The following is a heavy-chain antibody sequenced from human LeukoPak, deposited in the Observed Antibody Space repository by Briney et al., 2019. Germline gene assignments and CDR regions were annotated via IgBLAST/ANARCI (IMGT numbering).Heavy chain of an antibody. D-gene: IGHD1-26*01. CDR3: AKKGATTGDFDY. CDR1: GFTFRSHA. J-gene: IGHJ4*02. V-gene: IGHV3-23*01. CDR2: ISGSGGDT. Sequence: GGSLRLSCVGSGFTFRSHAMSWVRQAPEKGPEWVSAISGSGGDTYYADSVKGRFTISRDNSKNTLYLQMNSLRAEDTAVYYCAKKGATTGDFDYWGQGTLVTVSS.